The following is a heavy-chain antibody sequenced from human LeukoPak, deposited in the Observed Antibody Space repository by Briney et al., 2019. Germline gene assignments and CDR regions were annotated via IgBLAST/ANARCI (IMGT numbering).Heavy chain of an antibody. V-gene: IGHV4-61*02. Sequence: SETLSLTCTVSGGSISSGSYYWSWIRQPAGKGLEWIGRIYTSGSTNYNPSLKSRVTISVDTSKNQFSLKLSSVTAADTAVYYCARVWAPGYYYYMDVWGKGTTVTVSS. CDR1: GGSISSGSYY. J-gene: IGHJ6*03. D-gene: IGHD3-16*01. CDR2: IYTSGST. CDR3: ARVWAPGYYYYMDV.